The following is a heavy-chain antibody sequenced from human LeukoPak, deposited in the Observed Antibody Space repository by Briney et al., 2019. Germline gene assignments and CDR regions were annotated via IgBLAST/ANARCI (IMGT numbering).Heavy chain of an antibody. J-gene: IGHJ4*02. D-gene: IGHD3-3*01. CDR2: IYYSGST. CDR3: ARRKGYSRRFFDY. CDR1: GGSISSYY. Sequence: SETLSLTCTVSGGSISSYYWSWIRQPPGKGLEWIGYIYYSGSTNYNPSLKSRVTISVDTSKNQFSLKLSSVTAADTAVYYCARRKGYSRRFFDYWGQGTLVTVSS. V-gene: IGHV4-59*01.